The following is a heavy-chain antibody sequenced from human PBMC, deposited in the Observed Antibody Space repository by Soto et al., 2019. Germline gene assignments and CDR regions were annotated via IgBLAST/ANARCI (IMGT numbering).Heavy chain of an antibody. V-gene: IGHV4-31*03. Sequence: SETLSLTCTVSGGSISSGGYYRSGIRQHPGKGLEWIGYIYYSGITYYNPSLKSRVTISVDTSKNQFSLKLSSVTAADTAVHYCARAPKYYDFWSGYYSGVYFDYWGQGTLVTVSS. CDR2: IYYSGIT. D-gene: IGHD3-3*01. J-gene: IGHJ4*02. CDR1: GGSISSGGYY. CDR3: ARAPKYYDFWSGYYSGVYFDY.